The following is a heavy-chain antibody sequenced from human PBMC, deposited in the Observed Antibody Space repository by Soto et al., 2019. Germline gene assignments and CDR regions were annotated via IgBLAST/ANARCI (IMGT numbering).Heavy chain of an antibody. CDR1: GYTFATYY. V-gene: IGHV1-46*01. J-gene: IGHJ6*02. CDR2: INPSGGRT. Sequence: QVQLVQSGAEVKMPGASVKLSCKASGYTFATYYIHWVRQAPGQRLEWLGVINPSGGRTTYAQRFQDRVTMRRDTSTSTVYMELSSLRSEDTAVYYCARETVGYYSGMDVWGQGTTVTVFS. CDR3: ARETVGYYSGMDV. D-gene: IGHD4-17*01.